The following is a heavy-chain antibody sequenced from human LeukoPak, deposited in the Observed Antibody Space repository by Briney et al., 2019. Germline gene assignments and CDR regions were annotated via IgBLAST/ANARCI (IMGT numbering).Heavy chain of an antibody. CDR1: GYTFTSYG. Sequence: ASVKVSCKASGYTFTSYGISWVRQAPGQGFEWMGWISAYNGNTNYAQKLQGRVTMTTDTSTSTAYMELRSLRSDDTAVYYCARVPTLSYYYDSSGYCDYWGQGTLVTVSS. V-gene: IGHV1-18*01. J-gene: IGHJ4*02. CDR3: ARVPTLSYYYDSSGYCDY. CDR2: ISAYNGNT. D-gene: IGHD3-22*01.